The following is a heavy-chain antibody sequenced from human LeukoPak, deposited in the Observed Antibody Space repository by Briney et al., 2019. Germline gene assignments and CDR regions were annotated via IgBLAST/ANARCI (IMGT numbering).Heavy chain of an antibody. Sequence: SVKVSCKASGGTFSSYAISWLRQAPGQGLEWMGRIIPILGIANYAQKFQGRVTITADKSTSTAYMELSSLRSEDTAVYYCARHPRYCSSTSCKAQSWFDPWGQGTLVTVSS. V-gene: IGHV1-69*04. D-gene: IGHD2-2*01. J-gene: IGHJ5*02. CDR2: IIPILGIA. CDR3: ARHPRYCSSTSCKAQSWFDP. CDR1: GGTFSSYA.